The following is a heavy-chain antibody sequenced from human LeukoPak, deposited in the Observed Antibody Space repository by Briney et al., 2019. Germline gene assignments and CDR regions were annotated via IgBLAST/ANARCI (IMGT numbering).Heavy chain of an antibody. J-gene: IGHJ3*02. CDR1: GYTFTSYA. Sequence: ASVKVSCKSSGYTFTSYAMNWVRQAPGQGLEWMGWINTNTGNPTYAQGFTGRFVFSLDTSVSTAYLQISSLKAEDTAVYYCARDRNDAYAFDIWGHRTMFSVSS. V-gene: IGHV7-4-1*02. CDR3: ARDRNDAYAFDI. D-gene: IGHD1-1*01. CDR2: INTNTGNP.